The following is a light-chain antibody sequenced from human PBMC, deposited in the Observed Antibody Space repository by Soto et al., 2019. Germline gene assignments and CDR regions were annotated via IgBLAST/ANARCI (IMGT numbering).Light chain of an antibody. V-gene: IGKV3-11*01. CDR1: QSINRY. CDR2: DAS. J-gene: IGKJ5*01. CDR3: QQRNEWPLT. Sequence: EIVLTQSPVSLSLSQGERATLSCRASQSINRYLAWYQQTPGQAPRLFIYDASNRATGIPARFSGSGSGTDFTLTSSSLDPEDFAVDYCQQRNEWPLTFGQGTRLEIK.